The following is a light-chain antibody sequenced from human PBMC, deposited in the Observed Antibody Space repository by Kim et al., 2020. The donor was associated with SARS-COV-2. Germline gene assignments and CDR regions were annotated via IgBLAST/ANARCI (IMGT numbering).Light chain of an antibody. CDR3: QQYFSTPPWT. V-gene: IGKV4-1*01. CDR1: QSVLYSSNNKNY. Sequence: DIQMTQSPDSLAVSLGEGATINCKSSQSVLYSSNNKNYLAWYQQKPGQPPKLLIYWASTRESGVPDRFSGSGSGTEFTLTISSLQAEDVAVYYCQQYFSTPPWTFGQGTKVDIK. CDR2: WAS. J-gene: IGKJ1*01.